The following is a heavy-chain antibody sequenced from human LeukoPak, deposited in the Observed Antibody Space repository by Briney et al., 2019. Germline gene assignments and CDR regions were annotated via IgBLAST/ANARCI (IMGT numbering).Heavy chain of an antibody. J-gene: IGHJ4*02. V-gene: IGHV3-64D*06. CDR3: VRGTGY. CDR2: ISSNGDNT. Sequence: PGGALRLSCAVSGVTFSVYVMHWVREAPGRGLGYGSAISSNGDNTYYADSVKGRFTISRDNSKNTLYLQMSSPRADDPAVYYCVRGTGYWGQGTLVTVSS. CDR1: GVTFSVYV.